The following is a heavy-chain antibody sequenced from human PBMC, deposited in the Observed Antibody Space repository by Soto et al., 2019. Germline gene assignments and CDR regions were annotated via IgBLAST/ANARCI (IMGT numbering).Heavy chain of an antibody. J-gene: IGHJ6*02. CDR1: GYSFTTYW. V-gene: IGHV5-51*01. CDR3: ARSYDFWSGQWYHGMDV. D-gene: IGHD3-3*01. CDR2: IYPGDSDT. Sequence: PGESLKISCQGSGYSFTTYWIAWVRQMPGKGLEWMGIIYPGDSDTRYSPSFQGQVTVSADKSISTAYLQWRSLKASDTAIYYCARSYDFWSGQWYHGMDVWGQGTTVTVSS.